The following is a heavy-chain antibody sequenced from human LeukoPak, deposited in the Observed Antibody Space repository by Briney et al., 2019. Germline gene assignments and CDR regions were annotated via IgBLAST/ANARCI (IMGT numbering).Heavy chain of an antibody. J-gene: IGHJ4*02. D-gene: IGHD3-10*01. CDR3: ARGFGEYYFDY. V-gene: IGHV4-30-2*01. CDR2: IYHSGST. Sequence: TLSLTCTVSGGSISSGGYSWSWIRQPPGKGLEWIGYIYHSGSTYYNPSLKSRVTISVDRSKNQFSLKLSSVTAADTAVYYCARGFGEYYFDYWGQGTLVTVSS. CDR1: GGSISSGGYS.